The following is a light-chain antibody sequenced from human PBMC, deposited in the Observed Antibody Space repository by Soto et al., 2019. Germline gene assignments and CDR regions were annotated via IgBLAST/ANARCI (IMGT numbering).Light chain of an antibody. V-gene: IGLV2-23*01. J-gene: IGLJ3*02. CDR3: CSYAGSSTWV. CDR1: SSDVGSYNL. Sequence: QPASVSGSPGQSITISCTGTSSDVGSYNLVSWYQQHPGKAPKLMIYEGSKRPSGVSNRFSGSKSGNTASLTISGLQAEDEADYYCCSYAGSSTWVFGGGTKLTVL. CDR2: EGS.